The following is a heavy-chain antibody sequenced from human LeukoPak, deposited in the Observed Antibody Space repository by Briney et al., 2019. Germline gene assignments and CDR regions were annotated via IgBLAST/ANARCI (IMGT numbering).Heavy chain of an antibody. CDR1: GGSISNYF. Sequence: SETLSLTCSVSGGSISNYFWTWIRQPPGKGLEWIGSIYYSGSTYYNPSLKSRVTISVDTSKNQFSLKLSSVTAADTAVYYCARQEYYYDSSGYAVVSWGQGTLVTVSS. CDR3: ARQEYYYDSSGYAVVS. D-gene: IGHD3-22*01. J-gene: IGHJ4*02. CDR2: IYYSGST. V-gene: IGHV4-59*05.